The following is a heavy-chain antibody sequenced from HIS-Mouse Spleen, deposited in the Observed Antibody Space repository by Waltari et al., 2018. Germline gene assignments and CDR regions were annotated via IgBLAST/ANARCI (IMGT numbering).Heavy chain of an antibody. J-gene: IGHJ4*02. V-gene: IGHV4-39*07. D-gene: IGHD3-22*01. Sequence: QLQLQESGPGLVKPSETLSLTCTVSGGSISSSSYYWGWIRQPPGKGLEWIGSIYYSGSTYYNPSLKSRVTISVDTSKNQFSLKLSSVTASDTAVYYCAGVEGVLSYYDSSGYYYFDYWGQGTLVTVSS. CDR1: GGSISSSSYY. CDR3: AGVEGVLSYYDSSGYYYFDY. CDR2: IYYSGST.